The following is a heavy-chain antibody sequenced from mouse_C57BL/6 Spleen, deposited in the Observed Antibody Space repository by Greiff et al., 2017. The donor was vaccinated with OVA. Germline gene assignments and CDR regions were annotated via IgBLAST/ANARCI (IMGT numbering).Heavy chain of an antibody. CDR1: GFNIKDDY. V-gene: IGHV14-4*01. J-gene: IGHJ2*01. CDR2: IDPENGDT. CDR3: TTRHGYCPFDY. Sequence: VQLQQSGAELVRPGASVKLSCTASGFNIKDDYMHWVKQRPEQGLEWIGWIDPENGDTEYASKFQGKATITADTSSNTAYLQLSSLTSEDTAVYYCTTRHGYCPFDYWGQGTTLTVSS. D-gene: IGHD2-3*01.